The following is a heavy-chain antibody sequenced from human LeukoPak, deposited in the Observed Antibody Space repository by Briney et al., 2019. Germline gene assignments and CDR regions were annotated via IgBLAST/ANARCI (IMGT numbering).Heavy chain of an antibody. J-gene: IGHJ4*02. CDR2: ISDDVATK. Sequence: GGSLRLSCVASGFTFNNYAMHWVRQAPGKGLEWVSSISDDVATKYYADSVKGWLTTSRDKSKNTLYLQMNSLRADDTAVYYCAQSGSLYFPYDYWGEGARVIVSP. CDR1: GFTFNNYA. D-gene: IGHD2-15*01. V-gene: IGHV3-23*01. CDR3: AQSGSLYFPYDY.